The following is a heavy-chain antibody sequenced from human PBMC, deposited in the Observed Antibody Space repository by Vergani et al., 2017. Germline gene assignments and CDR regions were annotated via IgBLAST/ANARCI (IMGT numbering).Heavy chain of an antibody. Sequence: QGQLVESGGGLVKPGGSLRLSCVASGFSFSNDYMTWIRQSPGKGLEWVAYISPNSDRTRYADSVEGRFTISRDNAKTSMYLQMNSLRAEDTAVYYCAKETQDDTVEAPAAIQGTFDNWGQGTLVTVSS. V-gene: IGHV3-11*04. CDR1: GFSFSNDY. J-gene: IGHJ4*02. D-gene: IGHD2-2*02. CDR2: ISPNSDRT. CDR3: AKETQDDTVEAPAAIQGTFDN.